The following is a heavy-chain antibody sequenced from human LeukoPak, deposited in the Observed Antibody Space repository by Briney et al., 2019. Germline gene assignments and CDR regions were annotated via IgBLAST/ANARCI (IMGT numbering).Heavy chain of an antibody. J-gene: IGHJ4*02. CDR1: GFTFSRLG. V-gene: IGHV3-48*03. Sequence: PGTSLRLSCAASGFTFSRLGMQWVRQAPGKGVEWVSYISSSGSTIYYADSVKGRFTISRGNAKNSLYLQMNSLRAEDTAVYYCARTLWFGELWFDYWGQGTLVTVSS. CDR3: ARTLWFGELWFDY. D-gene: IGHD3-10*01. CDR2: ISSSGSTI.